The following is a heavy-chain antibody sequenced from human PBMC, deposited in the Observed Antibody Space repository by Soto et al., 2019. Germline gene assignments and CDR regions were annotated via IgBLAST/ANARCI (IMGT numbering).Heavy chain of an antibody. CDR1: GDSISSGGYA. CDR3: ARGHYGGHAMDV. Sequence: QLQLQESGSGLVNRSQTLSLTCAVSGDSISSGGYAWTWIRQSPGKGLEWIGYIYLTGVTYYNPSLKSLVTISVDKSKSQFSLRLSSVTAADTAVYYCARGHYGGHAMDVWGQGTTVTVSS. V-gene: IGHV4-30-2*06. D-gene: IGHD4-17*01. J-gene: IGHJ6*02. CDR2: IYLTGVT.